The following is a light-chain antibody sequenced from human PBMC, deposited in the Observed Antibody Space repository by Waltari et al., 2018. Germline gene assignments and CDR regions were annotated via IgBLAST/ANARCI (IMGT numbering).Light chain of an antibody. CDR3: QQYNSYSYSGGEFS. Sequence: DIQMTQSPSTLSASVGDRVTITCRASRDISNWLAWYQQKPGKAPKLLIYKTTTLESGVPSRFSGSGSGTEFTHTITSLQPDDFATYYCQQYNSYSYSGGEFSFGPGTKVDIK. J-gene: IGKJ3*01. CDR2: KTT. V-gene: IGKV1-5*03. CDR1: RDISNW.